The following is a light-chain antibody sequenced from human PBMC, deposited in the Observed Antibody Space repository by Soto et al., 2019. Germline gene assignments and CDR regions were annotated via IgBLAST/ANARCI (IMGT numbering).Light chain of an antibody. CDR1: SSDVGSYNL. Sequence: QSALTQPDSVSGSPGQSITISCTGTSSDVGSYNLVSWYQLHPGKAPKLMIYEGSKRPSGVSNRFSGSKSGNTASLTLSGLQAEDEAHYYCCSYTSTGTHVVFGGGTKLTVL. J-gene: IGLJ2*01. CDR3: CSYTSTGTHVV. CDR2: EGS. V-gene: IGLV2-23*01.